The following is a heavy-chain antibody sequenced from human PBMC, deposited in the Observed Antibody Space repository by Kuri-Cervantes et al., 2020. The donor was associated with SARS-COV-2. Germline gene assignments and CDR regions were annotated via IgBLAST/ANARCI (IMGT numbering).Heavy chain of an antibody. J-gene: IGHJ3*02. D-gene: IGHD2-8*01. CDR2: IYSGGSST. CDR3: AKDMKMESAFDI. Sequence: GGSLRLSCAASGFTFSSYAMSWVRQAPGKGLEWVSVIYSGGSSTYYADSVKGRFTISRDNSKNTLYLQMNSLRTEDTALYYCAKDMKMESAFDIWGQGTMVTVSS. CDR1: GFTFSSYA. V-gene: IGHV3-23*03.